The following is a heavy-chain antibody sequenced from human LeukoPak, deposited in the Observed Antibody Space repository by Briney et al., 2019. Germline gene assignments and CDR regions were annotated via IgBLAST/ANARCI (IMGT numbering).Heavy chain of an antibody. CDR1: GFTVSSNY. V-gene: IGHV3-53*01. D-gene: IGHD3-10*01. CDR3: ARNQDYYGSGSYYDY. CDR2: IYYGGST. Sequence: QPGGSLRLSCAASGFTVSSNYMSWIRQAPGKGLEWVSVIYYGGSTYYADSVKGRFTISRDNSKNTLYLQMNSLRAEDTAVYYCARNQDYYGSGSYYDYWGQGTLVTVSS. J-gene: IGHJ4*02.